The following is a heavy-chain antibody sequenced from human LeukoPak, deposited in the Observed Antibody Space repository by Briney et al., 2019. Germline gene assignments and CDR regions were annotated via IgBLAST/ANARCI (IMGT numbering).Heavy chain of an antibody. V-gene: IGHV4-59*08. CDR3: ARHSGAQGFDY. D-gene: IGHD3-10*01. Sequence: SETLSLTCTVSGGSISTYYWSWIRQPPGKGLEWIGCIYYSGSTNYKSSLKSRVTISVDTSKNQFSLKLSSVTAADTAVYYCARHSGAQGFDYWGQGTQVTVSS. CDR1: GGSISTYY. J-gene: IGHJ4*02. CDR2: IYYSGST.